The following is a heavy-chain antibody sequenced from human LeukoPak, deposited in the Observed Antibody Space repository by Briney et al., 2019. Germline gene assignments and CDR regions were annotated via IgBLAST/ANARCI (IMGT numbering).Heavy chain of an antibody. CDR1: GGTFSSYA. CDR2: IIPIFGTA. D-gene: IGHD3-22*01. CDR3: AVDLTYYYDSSGVVFDY. Sequence: SVKVSCKASGGTFSSYAISWVRQAPGQGLEWMGGIIPIFGTANYAQKSQGRVTITTDESTGPAYMELSSLRSEDTAVYYCAVDLTYYYDSSGVVFDYWGQGTLVTVSS. V-gene: IGHV1-69*05. J-gene: IGHJ4*02.